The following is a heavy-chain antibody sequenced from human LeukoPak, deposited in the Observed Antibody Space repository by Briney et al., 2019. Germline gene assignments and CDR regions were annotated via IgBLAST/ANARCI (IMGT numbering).Heavy chain of an antibody. CDR1: GFTFSSYA. CDR3: AKDSNSGSYFFRY. Sequence: RPGGSLRLSCAASGFTFSSYAMSWVRQAPGKGLEWVSAISGSGGSTYYADSVKGRFTISRDNSKNTLYLQMNSLRAEDTAVYYCAKDSNSGSYFFRYWGQGTLVTVSS. J-gene: IGHJ4*02. V-gene: IGHV3-23*01. D-gene: IGHD1-26*01. CDR2: ISGSGGST.